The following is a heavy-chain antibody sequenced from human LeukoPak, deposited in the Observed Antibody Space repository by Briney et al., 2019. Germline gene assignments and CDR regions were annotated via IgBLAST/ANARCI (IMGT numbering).Heavy chain of an antibody. CDR1: GFTFSSYA. CDR2: ISYDGSNK. V-gene: IGHV3-30-3*01. CDR3: ASDEYSSSSSIDY. J-gene: IGHJ4*02. D-gene: IGHD6-6*01. Sequence: GRSLRLSCAASGFTFSSYAMHWVRQAPGKELEWVAVISYDGSNKHYADSVKGRFTISRDNSKNTLYLQMNSLRAEDTAVYYCASDEYSSSSSIDYWGQGTLVTVSS.